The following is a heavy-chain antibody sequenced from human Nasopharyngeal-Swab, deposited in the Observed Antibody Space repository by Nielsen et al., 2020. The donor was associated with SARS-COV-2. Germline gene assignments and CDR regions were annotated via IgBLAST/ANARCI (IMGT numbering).Heavy chain of an antibody. CDR3: ARQDCSGGSCYSPYWFDP. Sequence: SETLSLTCAIYGGSFSYYYWHWIRQSPGQGLEWIGEINQSGTTNYHASLKSRVTISVDTSKNQFSLKLSSVTAADTAVYYCARQDCSGGSCYSPYWFDPWGQGTLVTVSS. D-gene: IGHD2-15*01. V-gene: IGHV4-34*01. CDR2: INQSGTT. J-gene: IGHJ5*02. CDR1: GGSFSYYY.